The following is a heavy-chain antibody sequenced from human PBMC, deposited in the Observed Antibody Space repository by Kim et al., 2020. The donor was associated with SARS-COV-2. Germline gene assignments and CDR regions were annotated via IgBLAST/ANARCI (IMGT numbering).Heavy chain of an antibody. Sequence: GGSLRLSCAASGFTFSSYSMNWVRQAPGKGLEWVSSISSSSSYIYYADSVKGRFTISRDNAKNSLYLQMNSLRAEDTAVYYCARHVDIVAQHYYYYGMDVWGQGTTVTVSS. D-gene: IGHD5-12*01. CDR2: ISSSSSYI. V-gene: IGHV3-21*01. CDR3: ARHVDIVAQHYYYYGMDV. J-gene: IGHJ6*02. CDR1: GFTFSSYS.